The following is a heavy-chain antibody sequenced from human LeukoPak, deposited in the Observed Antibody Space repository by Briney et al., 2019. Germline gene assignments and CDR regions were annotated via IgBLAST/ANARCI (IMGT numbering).Heavy chain of an antibody. CDR2: MNPNSGNT. D-gene: IGHD3-22*01. CDR3: ARDWQTYYYDSSGYYP. J-gene: IGHJ5*02. V-gene: IGHV1-8*01. Sequence: ASVKVSCKASGYTFTSYDINWVRQATGQGPEWMGWMNPNSGNTGYAQKFQGRVTMTRNTSISTAYMELSSLRSEDTAVYYCARDWQTYYYDSSGYYPWGQGTLVTVSS. CDR1: GYTFTSYD.